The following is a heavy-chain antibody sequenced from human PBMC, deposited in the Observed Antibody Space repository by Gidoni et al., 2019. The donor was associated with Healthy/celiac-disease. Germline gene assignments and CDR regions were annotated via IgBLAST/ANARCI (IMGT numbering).Heavy chain of an antibody. CDR3: AKAYRLSGWFDP. CDR2: SSGSGGST. D-gene: IGHD2-15*01. J-gene: IGHJ5*02. V-gene: IGHV3-23*01. Sequence: EVQLLESGGGLVQPVGSLRPSCAASGFTFRSYAMSWVRQVPGKGLEWVAASSGSGGSTYYADSVKGRFTISRDNSKNTLYLQMNSLRAEDTAVYYCAKAYRLSGWFDPWGQGTLVTVSS. CDR1: GFTFRSYA.